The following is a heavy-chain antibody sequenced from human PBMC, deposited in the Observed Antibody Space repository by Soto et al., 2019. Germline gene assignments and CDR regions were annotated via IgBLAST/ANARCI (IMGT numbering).Heavy chain of an antibody. V-gene: IGHV1-18*01. J-gene: IGHJ6*02. CDR1: GYTFTTYG. D-gene: IGHD2-21*01. CDR3: ARDNRKELWVEGLNAMDV. CDR2: ISGYNGQT. Sequence: QVQLVQSGPEVMKPGASVKVSCKASGYTFTTYGISWVRLAPGQGLEWLGGISGYNGQTNYAPRFRDRVTLTTDTSTSTTNMELRSLRSDDTAIYFCARDNRKELWVEGLNAMDVWGQGTTVTVSS.